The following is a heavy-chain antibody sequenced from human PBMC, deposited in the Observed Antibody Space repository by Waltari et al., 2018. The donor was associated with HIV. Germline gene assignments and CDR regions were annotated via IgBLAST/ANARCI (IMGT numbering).Heavy chain of an antibody. D-gene: IGHD1-26*01. CDR3: ARVKIVGNWFDP. J-gene: IGHJ5*02. CDR2: MYYSGST. CDR1: GGSISSGDYY. Sequence: QVQLQESGPGLVKPSQTLSLTCTVSGGSISSGDYYWSWIRQPPGKGLEWIGYMYYSGSTYSNPSLKSRVTIPVDTSKNQFSLKLSSVTAADTAVYYCARVKIVGNWFDPWGQGTLVTVSS. V-gene: IGHV4-30-4*01.